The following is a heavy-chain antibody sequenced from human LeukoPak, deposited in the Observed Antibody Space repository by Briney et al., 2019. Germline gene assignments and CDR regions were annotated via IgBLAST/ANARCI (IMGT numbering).Heavy chain of an antibody. J-gene: IGHJ4*02. CDR2: INHSGST. CDR1: GGSFSGYY. V-gene: IGHV4-34*01. D-gene: IGHD2-15*01. Sequence: PSETLSLTCAVYGGSFSGYYWGWIRQPPGKGLEWIGEINHSGSTNYNPSLKSRVTISVDTSKNQFSLKLSSVTAADTAVYYCARVLGYCSGGSCLGFDYWGQGTLVTVSS. CDR3: ARVLGYCSGGSCLGFDY.